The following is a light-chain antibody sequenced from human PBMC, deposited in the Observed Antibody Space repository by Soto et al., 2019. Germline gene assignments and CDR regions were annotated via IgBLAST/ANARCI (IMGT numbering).Light chain of an antibody. Sequence: EIVLTQSPGTLSLSPGERATLSCRASQSVSSNYVAWFHQKPGQAPRLLIYGASSRATGVPDRFSGSGSGTDFTLTISSLQSEDFAVYYCQQYNNWPPITFGQGTRLEIK. CDR3: QQYNNWPPIT. V-gene: IGKV3-20*01. CDR1: QSVSSNY. J-gene: IGKJ5*01. CDR2: GAS.